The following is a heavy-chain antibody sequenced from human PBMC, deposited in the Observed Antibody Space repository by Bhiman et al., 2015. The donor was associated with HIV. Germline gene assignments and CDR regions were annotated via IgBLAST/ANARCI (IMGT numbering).Heavy chain of an antibody. D-gene: IGHD3-10*01. CDR1: GFTFSSYG. Sequence: VQLVESGGGVVQPGGSLRLSCAASGFTFSSYGMHWVRQAPGKGLEWVANIKQDGSETYSVDSVKGRFTISRDNAKNSLFLQMNSLRAEDTAVYYCAKDQDWFGYFQHWGQGTLVTVSS. CDR3: AKDQDWFGYFQH. J-gene: IGHJ1*01. CDR2: IKQDGSET. V-gene: IGHV3-7*01.